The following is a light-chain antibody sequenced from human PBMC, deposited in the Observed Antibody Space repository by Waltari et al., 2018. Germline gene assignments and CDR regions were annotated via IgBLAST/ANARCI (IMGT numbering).Light chain of an antibody. CDR3: QHRTNWVPGMYT. Sequence: EIVLTQSSATLSLSPGESATLSCRASQSVSGSLAWYQQKPGQPPRLLIYDSSNRATGIPARFSGSGSGTDFTLTISSLTPEDFAVYFCQHRTNWVPGMYTFGQGTKLEIK. CDR2: DSS. J-gene: IGKJ2*01. CDR1: QSVSGS. V-gene: IGKV3-11*01.